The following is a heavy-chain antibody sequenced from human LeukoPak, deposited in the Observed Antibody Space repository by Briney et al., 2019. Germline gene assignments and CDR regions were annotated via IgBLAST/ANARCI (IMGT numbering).Heavy chain of an antibody. D-gene: IGHD2-2*01. Sequence: SETLSLTCTVFGGSISSSSYYWGWIRQPPGKGLEWVGSIYYSGSTYYNPSLKSRVTISVDTSKNQFSLKLSSVTAADTAVYYCARLTRYIVVVPAAIDYYMDVWGKGTTVTVSS. CDR2: IYYSGST. CDR3: ARLTRYIVVVPAAIDYYMDV. CDR1: GGSISSSSYY. J-gene: IGHJ6*03. V-gene: IGHV4-39*01.